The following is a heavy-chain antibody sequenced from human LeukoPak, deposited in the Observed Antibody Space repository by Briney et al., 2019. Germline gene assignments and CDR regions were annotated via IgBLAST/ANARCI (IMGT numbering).Heavy chain of an antibody. CDR2: INHSGST. Sequence: SETLSLTCAVYGGSFSGYYWTWIRQPPGKGLEWIGEINHSGSTNYNPSLKSRVTISVDTSKNQFSLKLSSVTAADTAVYYCARGGYSGYANWGQGTLVTVSS. D-gene: IGHD5-12*01. J-gene: IGHJ4*02. CDR3: ARGGYSGYAN. CDR1: GGSFSGYY. V-gene: IGHV4-34*01.